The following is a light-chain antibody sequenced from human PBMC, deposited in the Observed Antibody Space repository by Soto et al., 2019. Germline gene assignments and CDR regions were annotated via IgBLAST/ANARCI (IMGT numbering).Light chain of an antibody. CDR1: QSVSSN. CDR2: GAS. CDR3: QQYNNWPLLT. J-gene: IGKJ4*01. V-gene: IGKV3-15*01. Sequence: EIVMTQSPATLSVSPGERATLSCRASQSVSSNLAWYQQKPGQAPRLVIYGASTRATGIPARFSGSGSGAEFTLIISSLQSEDFAVYYCQQYNNWPLLTFGGGTKVEIK.